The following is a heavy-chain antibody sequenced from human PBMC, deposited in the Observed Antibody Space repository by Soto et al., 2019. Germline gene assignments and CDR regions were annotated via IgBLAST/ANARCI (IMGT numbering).Heavy chain of an antibody. Sequence: QVQLVQSGAEVKKPGASVKVSCKASGYTFTGYYMHWVRQAPGQGLEWMGWINPNSGGTNYAQKFQGRVTMTRDTSISTADMELSRLRSDDTAVYYCARDRGYCSGGSCPLFDYWGQGTLVTVSS. V-gene: IGHV1-2*02. CDR2: INPNSGGT. J-gene: IGHJ4*02. CDR3: ARDRGYCSGGSCPLFDY. D-gene: IGHD2-15*01. CDR1: GYTFTGYY.